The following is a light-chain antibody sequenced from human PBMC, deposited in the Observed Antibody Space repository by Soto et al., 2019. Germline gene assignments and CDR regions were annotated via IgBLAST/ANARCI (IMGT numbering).Light chain of an antibody. CDR3: QQHNSFSIT. V-gene: IGKV1-5*01. Sequence: GDSVTITCRASQNIRNWLAWYQKKPGKAPNPLIYDASSLKSGVPSRLSGSGYGTELTITINSLQADDFETYYCQQHNSFSITFGQGTRLEIK. CDR1: QNIRNW. J-gene: IGKJ5*01. CDR2: DAS.